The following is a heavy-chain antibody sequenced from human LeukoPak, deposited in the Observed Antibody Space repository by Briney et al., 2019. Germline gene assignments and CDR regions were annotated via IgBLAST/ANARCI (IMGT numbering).Heavy chain of an antibody. CDR3: ARGLRAYWYYGMDV. D-gene: IGHD3-16*01. V-gene: IGHV1-2*02. CDR1: GYTFTGYY. Sequence: ASVKVSCKASGYTFTGYYMHWVRQAPGQGLGWMGWINPNSGGTNYAQKFQGRVTMTRDTSISTAYMELSRLRSDDTAVYYCARGLRAYWYYGMDVWGQGTTVTVSS. CDR2: INPNSGGT. J-gene: IGHJ6*02.